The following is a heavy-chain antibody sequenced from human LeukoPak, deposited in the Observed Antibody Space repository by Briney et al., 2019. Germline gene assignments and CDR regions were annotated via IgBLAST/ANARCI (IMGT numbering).Heavy chain of an antibody. V-gene: IGHV1-2*02. CDR3: ARARYSSSWFGSN. D-gene: IGHD6-13*01. CDR2: INPNSGGT. Sequence: ASVKVSCKASGYTFTCYYMHWVRQAPGQGLEWMGWINPNSGGTNYAQKFQGRVTMTRDTSISTAYMELSRLRSDDTAVYYCARARYSSSWFGSNWGQGTLVTVSS. J-gene: IGHJ4*02. CDR1: GYTFTCYY.